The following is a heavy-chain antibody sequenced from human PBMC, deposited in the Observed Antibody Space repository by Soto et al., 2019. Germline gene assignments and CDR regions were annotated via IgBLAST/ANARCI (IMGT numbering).Heavy chain of an antibody. CDR3: ARNIAVAGFDY. J-gene: IGHJ4*02. CDR1: GGSFSGYY. D-gene: IGHD6-19*01. CDR2: INHSGRT. Sequence: QVQLQQWGAGLLKPSETLSLTCAVYGGSFSGYYWSWIRQPPGKGLEWIGEINHSGRTNYNPSLKSRVTISVDTSKNQFSLKLSSVTAADTAVYYCARNIAVAGFDYWGQGTLVTVSS. V-gene: IGHV4-34*01.